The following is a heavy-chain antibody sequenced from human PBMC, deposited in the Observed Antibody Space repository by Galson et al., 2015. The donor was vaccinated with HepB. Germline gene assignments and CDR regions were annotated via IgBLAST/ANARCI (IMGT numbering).Heavy chain of an antibody. CDR3: AKDLDSGWHYANFDY. CDR2: ISWNSGSI. J-gene: IGHJ4*02. V-gene: IGHV3-9*01. CDR1: GFTFDDYA. D-gene: IGHD6-19*01. Sequence: SLRLSCAASGFTFDDYAMHWVRQAPGKGLEWVSGISWNSGSIGYADSVKGRFTISRDIAKNSLYLQMNSLRAEDTALYYCAKDLDSGWHYANFDYWGQGPLVTVSS.